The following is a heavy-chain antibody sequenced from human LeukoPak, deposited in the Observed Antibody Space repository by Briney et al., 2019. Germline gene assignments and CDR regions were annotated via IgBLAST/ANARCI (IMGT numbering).Heavy chain of an antibody. V-gene: IGHV1-2*02. J-gene: IGHJ6*03. CDR3: ARGSHDILTGYYYYYYYYMDV. CDR2: INANSGGT. D-gene: IGHD3-9*01. CDR1: GYIFTGYY. Sequence: ASVKVSCKASGYIFTGYYMHWVRQAPGQGLEWMGWINANSGGTKYAQKFQGRVTMTRDTSISTAYMELSSLRSDDTAVYYCARGSHDILTGYYYYYYYYMDVWGKGTTVTISS.